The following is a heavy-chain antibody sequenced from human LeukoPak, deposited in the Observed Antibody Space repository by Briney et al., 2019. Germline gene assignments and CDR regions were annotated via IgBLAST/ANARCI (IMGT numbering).Heavy chain of an antibody. D-gene: IGHD4-11*01. V-gene: IGHV4-59*13. J-gene: IGHJ4*02. CDR1: GGSISSYY. Sequence: SETLSLTCTVSGGSISSYYWSWIRQPPGKGLEWIGYISYSGSTNYNPSLKSRVTISVNTSKNQFSLKLTSVTAADTATYYCARTGGYSSPLGFWGQGTLVTVSS. CDR3: ARTGGYSSPLGF. CDR2: ISYSGST.